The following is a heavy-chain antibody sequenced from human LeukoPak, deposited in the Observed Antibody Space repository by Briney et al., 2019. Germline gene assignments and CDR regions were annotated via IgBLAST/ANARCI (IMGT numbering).Heavy chain of an antibody. CDR2: IYYSGST. J-gene: IGHJ4*02. D-gene: IGHD4-17*01. CDR3: ARDDYGDYSVGS. V-gene: IGHV4-39*02. CDR1: GGSISSSSYY. Sequence: SETLSLTCTVSGGSISSSSYYWGWIRQPPGKGLEWIGSIYYSGSTYYNPSLKSRVTISVDTSKNQFSLKLSSVTAADTAVYYCARDDYGDYSVGSWGQGTLVTVSS.